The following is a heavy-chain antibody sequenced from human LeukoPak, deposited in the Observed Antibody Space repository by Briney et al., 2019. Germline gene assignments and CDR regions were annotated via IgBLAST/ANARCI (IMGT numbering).Heavy chain of an antibody. V-gene: IGHV1-18*01. CDR1: GYIFTSYG. CDR3: ALYCSGGSCFFDY. Sequence: ASVKVSCKASGYIFTSYGISWVRQAPGQGLEWMGWISAYNGNTNYAQKLQGRVTMTTDASTSTAYMELRSLRSDDTAVYYCALYCSGGSCFFDYWGQGTLVTVSS. D-gene: IGHD2-15*01. CDR2: ISAYNGNT. J-gene: IGHJ4*02.